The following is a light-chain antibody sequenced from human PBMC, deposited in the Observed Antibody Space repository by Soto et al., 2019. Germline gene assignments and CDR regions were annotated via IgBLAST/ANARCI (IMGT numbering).Light chain of an antibody. CDR1: QRVSSY. Sequence: EIMLTQSPATLSLSPGERATLSCRASQRVSSYLAWYRQKPGQSPRLLVYGPSSGAPRIPDRFSGSASGKDIPLTSSMQAEDDFVDYCRQYYGCSGTFGQGTKVDIK. J-gene: IGKJ1*01. V-gene: IGKV3-11*01. CDR3: RQYYGCSGT. CDR2: GPS.